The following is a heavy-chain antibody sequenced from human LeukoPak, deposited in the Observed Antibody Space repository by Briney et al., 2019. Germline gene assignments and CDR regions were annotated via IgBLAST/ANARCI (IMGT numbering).Heavy chain of an antibody. V-gene: IGHV1-18*01. CDR3: ARDRLYSGYAHDS. CDR2: VSGYNADT. D-gene: IGHD5-12*01. J-gene: IGHJ4*02. CDR1: GYTFSSYG. Sequence: WASVKVSCKTSGYTFSSYGISWVRQAPGQGLEWMGWVSGYNADTQYAQSFQGRVTLSADTSTSTAYMELRSLRSDDTAIYYCARDRLYSGYAHDSWGQGTLATVS.